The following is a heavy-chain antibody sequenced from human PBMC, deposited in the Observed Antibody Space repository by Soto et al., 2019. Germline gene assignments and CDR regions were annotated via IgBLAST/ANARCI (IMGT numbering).Heavy chain of an antibody. D-gene: IGHD3-3*01. CDR2: ISSSSSTI. V-gene: IGHV3-48*04. J-gene: IGHJ4*02. Sequence: GGSLRLSCAASGFTFSSYSMNWVRQAPGKGMEWVSYISSSSSTIYYAGTVKGRFTISRDNARNSLYLQMNSLRAEDTAVYYCARLGYDFWSCYYFDYWGQGTLVTVSS. CDR3: ARLGYDFWSCYYFDY. CDR1: GFTFSSYS.